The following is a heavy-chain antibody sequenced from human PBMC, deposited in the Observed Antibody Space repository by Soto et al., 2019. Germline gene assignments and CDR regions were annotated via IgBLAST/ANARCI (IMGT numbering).Heavy chain of an antibody. CDR2: ISGYNGNT. V-gene: IGHV1-18*03. CDR1: GYTFTSYG. CDR3: ARDSRASYFDRIDY. J-gene: IGHJ4*02. Sequence: QVQLVQSGAEVKKPGASVKVSCKASGYTFTSYGISWVRQAPGQGLEWMGWISGYNGNTNYAQKLQGRVTVTTDTSTSTAYMEVTSLRSDDMAVYYWARDSRASYFDRIDYWGQGTLVTVSS. D-gene: IGHD1-26*01.